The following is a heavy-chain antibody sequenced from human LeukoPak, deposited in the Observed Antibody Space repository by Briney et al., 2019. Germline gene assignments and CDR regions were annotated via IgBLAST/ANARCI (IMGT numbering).Heavy chain of an antibody. J-gene: IGHJ3*02. V-gene: IGHV4-59*12. CDR2: IYYSGST. D-gene: IGHD6-13*01. CDR1: GGSISSYY. Sequence: KASGTLSLTCTVSGGSISSYYWSWIRQPPGKGLEWIGYIYYSGSTNYNPSLKSRVTISVDTSKNQFSLKLSSVTAADTAIYYCARVTTYSSTWYSAFDIWGQGTMVTVSS. CDR3: ARVTTYSSTWYSAFDI.